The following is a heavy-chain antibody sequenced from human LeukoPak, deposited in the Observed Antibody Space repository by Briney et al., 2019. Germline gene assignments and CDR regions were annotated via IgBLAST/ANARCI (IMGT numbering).Heavy chain of an antibody. J-gene: IGHJ4*02. CDR1: GFTFSSYA. Sequence: GGSLRLSCAASGFTFSSYAMSWVRQAPGKGLEWVSAISGSGGSTYYADSVKGRFTISRDNSKNTLYLQMNSLRAEDTAVYYCAKDRDDYGDYGVFDYWGQGTLVTVSS. CDR2: ISGSGGST. CDR3: AKDRDDYGDYGVFDY. V-gene: IGHV3-23*01. D-gene: IGHD4-17*01.